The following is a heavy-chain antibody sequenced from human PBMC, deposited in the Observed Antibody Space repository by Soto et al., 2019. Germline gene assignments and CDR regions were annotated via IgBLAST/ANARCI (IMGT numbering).Heavy chain of an antibody. J-gene: IGHJ6*03. V-gene: IGHV5-51*01. CDR3: ARLGNGYSGYDYYMDV. CDR2: IYPGDSDT. Sequence: GESLKISCKGSGYSFTSYWIGWVRQMPGKGLERMGIIYPGDSDTRYSPSFQGQVTISADKSISTAYLQWSSLKASDTAMYYCARLGNGYSGYDYYMDVWGKGTTVTVSS. D-gene: IGHD5-12*01. CDR1: GYSFTSYW.